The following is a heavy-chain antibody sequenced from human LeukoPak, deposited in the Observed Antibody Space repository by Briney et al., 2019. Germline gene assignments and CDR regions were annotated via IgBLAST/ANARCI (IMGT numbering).Heavy chain of an antibody. CDR2: ISSSSSYI. Sequence: PGGSLRLSCAASGFTFSSYSMNWVRQAPGKGLEWVSSISSSSSYIYYADSVKGRFTISRDNAKNSLYLQMNSLRAEDTDVYDCARDPTCNWNFCPYYYYYMDVWGKGTTVTVSS. J-gene: IGHJ6*03. D-gene: IGHD1-7*01. V-gene: IGHV3-21*01. CDR3: ARDPTCNWNFCPYYYYYMDV. CDR1: GFTFSSYS.